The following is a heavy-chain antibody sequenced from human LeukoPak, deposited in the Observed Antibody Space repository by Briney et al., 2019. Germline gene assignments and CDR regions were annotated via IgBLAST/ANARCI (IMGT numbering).Heavy chain of an antibody. CDR3: AKPLGNQGVVVPAAIWSWFDP. Sequence: GGSLRLSCAASGFTFSSYGMHWVRQAPGKGLEWVAVISYDGSNKYYADSVKGRFTISRDNSKNTLYLQMNSLRAEDTAVYYCAKPLGNQGVVVPAAIWSWFDPWGQGTLVTVSS. D-gene: IGHD2-2*02. CDR1: GFTFSSYG. V-gene: IGHV3-30*18. J-gene: IGHJ5*02. CDR2: ISYDGSNK.